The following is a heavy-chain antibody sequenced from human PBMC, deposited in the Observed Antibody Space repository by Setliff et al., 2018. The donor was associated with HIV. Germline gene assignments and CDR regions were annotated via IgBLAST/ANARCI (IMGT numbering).Heavy chain of an antibody. CDR3: ARDPPGYGDSNDY. V-gene: IGHV4-61*01. J-gene: IGHJ4*02. CDR1: GGSVGSGSYY. Sequence: SETLSLTCTVSGGSVGSGSYYWSWIRQSPGKGLEWIGYIYYSGSTTYNPTLKSRVAMSIDTSKNQFSLKVRSVSAADAAVYYCARDPPGYGDSNDYWGQGMLVTVSS. CDR2: IYYSGST. D-gene: IGHD4-17*01.